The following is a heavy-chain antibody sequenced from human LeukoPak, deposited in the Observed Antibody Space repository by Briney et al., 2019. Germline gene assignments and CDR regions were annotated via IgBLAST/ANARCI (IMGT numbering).Heavy chain of an antibody. V-gene: IGHV1-69*13. CDR1: GGTFSNYA. D-gene: IGHD2-21*01. CDR2: ITPLFGTA. CDR3: ARDSSEFRSLIPH. Sequence: PVKVSCKASGGTFSNYAISWVRQAPGQGLEWMGGITPLFGTAKYAQKFQGRVTITADESTSTAYMELSSLRSEDTAVYYCARDSSEFRSLIPHWGQGTLVTVSS. J-gene: IGHJ1*01.